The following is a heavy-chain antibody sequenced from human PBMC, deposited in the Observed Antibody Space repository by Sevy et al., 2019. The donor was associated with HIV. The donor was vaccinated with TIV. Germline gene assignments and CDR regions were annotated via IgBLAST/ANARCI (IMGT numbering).Heavy chain of an antibody. CDR1: GSTFSDDY. CDR2: INSAGT. CDR3: ATSANQDTSWFDP. Sequence: ASVKVSCKTSGSTFSDDYIHWVRQAPGERLEWMGWINSAGTNYAETFQGRVTMTRDASITTAYMELNSLRSDDTATYYCATSANQDTSWFDPWGQGVVVTVSS. D-gene: IGHD2-2*01. V-gene: IGHV1-2*02. J-gene: IGHJ5*02.